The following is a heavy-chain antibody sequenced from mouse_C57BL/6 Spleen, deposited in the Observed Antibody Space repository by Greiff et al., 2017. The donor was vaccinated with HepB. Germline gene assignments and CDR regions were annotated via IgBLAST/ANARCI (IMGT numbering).Heavy chain of an antibody. CDR3: ASSIYYGSSPLYFDV. D-gene: IGHD1-1*01. J-gene: IGHJ1*03. CDR1: GYSITSDY. Sequence: EVQLQESGPGLAKPSQTLSLTCSVTGYSITSDYWNWIRKFPGNKLEYMGYISYSGSTYYNPSLKSRISITRDTSKNQYYLQLNSVTTEDTATYYCASSIYYGSSPLYFDVWGTGNTVTGSS. V-gene: IGHV3-8*01. CDR2: ISYSGST.